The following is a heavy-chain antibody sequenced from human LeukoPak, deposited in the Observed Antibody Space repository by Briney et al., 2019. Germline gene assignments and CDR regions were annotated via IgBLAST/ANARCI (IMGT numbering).Heavy chain of an antibody. D-gene: IGHD2-21*02. V-gene: IGHV3-74*01. CDR3: ARDGLAYCGGDCYSYYYYGMDV. J-gene: IGHJ6*02. CDR1: GFTLSTYW. CDR2: INSDGSST. Sequence: PGGSLRLSCAASGFTLSTYWMHWVRQAPGKGLVWVARINSDGSSTNYADSVKGRFTISRDNAKNTLYLQMNSLRAEDTAVYYCARDGLAYCGGDCYSYYYYGMDVWGQGTTVTVSS.